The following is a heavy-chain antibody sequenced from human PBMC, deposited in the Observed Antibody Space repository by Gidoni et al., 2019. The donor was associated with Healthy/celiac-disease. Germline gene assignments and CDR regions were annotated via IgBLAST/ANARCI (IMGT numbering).Heavy chain of an antibody. CDR3: ARARGSYCTNGVCSIYYYYGMDV. J-gene: IGHJ6*02. D-gene: IGHD2-8*01. CDR2: IIPIFGTA. CDR1: GGTFSSYA. V-gene: IGHV1-69*06. Sequence: QVQLVQSGAEVKKPGSSVKVSCKASGGTFSSYAISWVRQGPGQGLEWMGGIIPIFGTANYAQKFQGRVTITADKSTSTAYMELSSLRSEDTAVYYCARARGSYCTNGVCSIYYYYGMDVWGQGTTVTVSS.